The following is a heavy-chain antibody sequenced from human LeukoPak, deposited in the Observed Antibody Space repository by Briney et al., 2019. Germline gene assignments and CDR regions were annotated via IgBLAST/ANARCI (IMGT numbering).Heavy chain of an antibody. J-gene: IGHJ4*02. D-gene: IGHD6-19*01. CDR1: GGSFSGYY. V-gene: IGHV4-34*01. CDR2: INRSGST. CDR3: ARHYYSSGWYFDY. Sequence: SETLSLTCAVYGGSFSGYYWSWIRQPPGKGLEWIGEINRSGSTNYNPSLKSRVTISVDTSKNQFSLKLSSVTAADTAVYYCARHYYSSGWYFDYWGQGTLVTVSS.